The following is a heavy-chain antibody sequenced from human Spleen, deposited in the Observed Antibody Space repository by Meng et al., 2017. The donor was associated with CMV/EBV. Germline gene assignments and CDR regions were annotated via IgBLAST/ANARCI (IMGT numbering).Heavy chain of an antibody. D-gene: IGHD3-10*01. CDR1: GFTFNKYY. J-gene: IGHJ4*02. CDR2: ISSTGSAV. Sequence: GGSLRLSCTASGFTFNKYYMSWIRQAPGKGLEWVTHISSTGSAVSYADSVKGRFTISRDNAKNSLYLQMNSLRAEDTAVYYCARGSNYGFHWGQGTLVTVSS. CDR3: ARGSNYGFH. V-gene: IGHV3-11*04.